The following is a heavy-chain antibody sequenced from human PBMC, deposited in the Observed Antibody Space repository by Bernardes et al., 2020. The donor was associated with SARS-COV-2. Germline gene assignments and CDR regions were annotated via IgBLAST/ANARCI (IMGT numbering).Heavy chain of an antibody. D-gene: IGHD3-3*01. V-gene: IGHV3-66*04. J-gene: IGHJ5*02. CDR3: ARPGGFGHPNWFDP. CDR1: TFTVSSHY. CDR2: IYSGGTT. Sequence: GGSLRLSCVASTFTVSSHYMSWVRQAPGKGLEWVSVIYSGGTTHYADSVKGRFIISRDNSKNTVYLEMNSLRMEDTAVYYCARPGGFGHPNWFDPWGQGTLVTVAS.